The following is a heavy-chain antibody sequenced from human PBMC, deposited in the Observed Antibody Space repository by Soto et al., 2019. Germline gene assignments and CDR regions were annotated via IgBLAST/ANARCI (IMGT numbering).Heavy chain of an antibody. J-gene: IGHJ6*02. CDR2: TRNKANSYTT. V-gene: IGHV3-72*01. Sequence: PGGSLRLSCAASGFTFSDHYMDWVRQAPGKGLEWVGRTRNKANSYTTEYAASVKGRFTISRDDSKNSLYLQMNSLKTEDTAVYYCARENSSSWSYYYYGMDVWGQGTTVTVSS. D-gene: IGHD6-13*01. CDR3: ARENSSSWSYYYYGMDV. CDR1: GFTFSDHY.